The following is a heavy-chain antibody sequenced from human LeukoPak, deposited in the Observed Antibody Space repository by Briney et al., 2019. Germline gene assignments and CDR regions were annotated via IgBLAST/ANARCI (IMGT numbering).Heavy chain of an antibody. CDR2: IYSGDST. J-gene: IGHJ4*02. Sequence: GGSLRLSCAACGFSSTYMSWVRQAPRKGLEWVSVIYSGDSTYYADSVKGRFTISRDISKNTVYLQMNSLRPEDTAVYHCARDLSHATGYWGQGTLVTVSS. V-gene: IGHV3-66*02. CDR3: ARDLSHATGY. D-gene: IGHD3-16*02. CDR1: GFSSTY.